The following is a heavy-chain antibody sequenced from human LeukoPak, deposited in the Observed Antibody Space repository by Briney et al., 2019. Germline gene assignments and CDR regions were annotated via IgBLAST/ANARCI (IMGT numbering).Heavy chain of an antibody. CDR3: ARVRYCSSSWFDP. D-gene: IGHD6-6*01. J-gene: IGHJ5*02. V-gene: IGHV4-59*01. Sequence: SETLSLTCTVSGGSISSYYWSWIRQPPGKGLEWIGYIYYSGSTNYNPSLKSRVTISVDTSKNQFSLKLSSVTAADTAVYYCARVRYCSSSWFDPWGQGTLVTVSS. CDR2: IYYSGST. CDR1: GGSISSYY.